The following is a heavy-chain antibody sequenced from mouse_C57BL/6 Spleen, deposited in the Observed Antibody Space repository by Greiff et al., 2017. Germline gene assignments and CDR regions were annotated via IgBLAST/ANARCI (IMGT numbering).Heavy chain of an antibody. CDR2: ISDGGSYT. Sequence: EVQLVESGGGLVKPGGSLKLSCAASGFTFSSYAMSWVRQTPEKRLEWVATISDGGSYTYYPDNVKGRFTISRDNDKNNLYLQMSHLKSENTAMYYCARAPYSNYLYYYDYWGQGTTLTVSS. CDR3: ARAPYSNYLYYYDY. V-gene: IGHV5-4*01. J-gene: IGHJ2*01. D-gene: IGHD2-5*01. CDR1: GFTFSSYA.